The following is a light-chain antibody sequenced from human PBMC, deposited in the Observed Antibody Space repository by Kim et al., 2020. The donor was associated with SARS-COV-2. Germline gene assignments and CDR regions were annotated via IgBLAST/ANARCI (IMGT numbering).Light chain of an antibody. CDR3: QTWGTGSWV. J-gene: IGLJ3*02. CDR2: LNSDGSH. Sequence: QPVLTQSPSASASLGASVKLTCTLSSGHSSYAIACHQQQPEKGPRYLMKLNSDGSHSKGDGIPDRFSGSSSGAERYLTISSLQSEDEADYYCQTWGTGSWVFGGGTQLTVL. V-gene: IGLV4-69*01. CDR1: SGHSSYA.